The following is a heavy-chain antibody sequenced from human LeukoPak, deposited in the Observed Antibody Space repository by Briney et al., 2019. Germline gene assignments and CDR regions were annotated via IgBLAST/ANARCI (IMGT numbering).Heavy chain of an antibody. CDR2: IYYSGST. Sequence: SETLSLTCTVSGGSISSHYWSWIRQPPGKGLEWIGYIYYSGSTNYNPSLQSRVTISVDTSQNQFSLELTSVTAADTAVYYCARDQNLVKSGWDNWFDPWGQGTLVTVSS. CDR3: ARDQNLVKSGWDNWFDP. V-gene: IGHV4-59*11. D-gene: IGHD6-19*01. CDR1: GGSISSHY. J-gene: IGHJ5*02.